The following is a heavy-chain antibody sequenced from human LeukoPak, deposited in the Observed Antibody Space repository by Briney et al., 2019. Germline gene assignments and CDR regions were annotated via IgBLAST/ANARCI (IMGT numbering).Heavy chain of an antibody. V-gene: IGHV3-21*01. D-gene: IGHD7-27*01. J-gene: IGHJ6*03. CDR3: ARRWGYYYMDV. Sequence: GGSLRLSCAASGLTFSSYSMNWVRQAPGKGLEWVSSISSSSSYIYYADSVKGRSTIYRDNAKNSLYLQMISLRAEDTAVYYCARRWGYYYMDVWGKGTTVTVSS. CDR1: GLTFSSYS. CDR2: ISSSSSYI.